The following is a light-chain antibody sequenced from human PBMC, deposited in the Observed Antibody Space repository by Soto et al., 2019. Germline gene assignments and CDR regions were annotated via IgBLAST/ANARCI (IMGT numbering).Light chain of an antibody. J-gene: IGKJ4*01. CDR1: QSISSY. V-gene: IGKV1-39*01. CDR2: AAS. Sequence: DIQMTQSPSSLSASVGDRVTITCRASQSISSYLNWYQQKPGKAPKLLIYAASSLQSGVPSRFSGSGSGTDFTLTISSLRPEDYATYYCQQTYSTLLTFGGGTTVEIK. CDR3: QQTYSTLLT.